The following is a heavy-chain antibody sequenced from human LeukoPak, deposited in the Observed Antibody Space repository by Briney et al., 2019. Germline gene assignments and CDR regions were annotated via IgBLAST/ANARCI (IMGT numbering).Heavy chain of an antibody. Sequence: PGRSLRLSCTASGFTFSDYGIHWVRQAPGKGLDWVAVISYDGSNKYYADSVKGRFTISRDNSNNTLYLQMNSLRAEDTAVYYCARGMQSGTQRGYFDYWGQGTLVTVSS. CDR3: ARGMQSGTQRGYFDY. J-gene: IGHJ4*02. V-gene: IGHV3-30*03. CDR2: ISYDGSNK. D-gene: IGHD3-10*01. CDR1: GFTFSDYG.